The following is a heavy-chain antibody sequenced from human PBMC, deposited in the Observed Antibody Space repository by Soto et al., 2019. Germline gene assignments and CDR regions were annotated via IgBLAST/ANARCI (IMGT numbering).Heavy chain of an antibody. CDR1: GFTFSSYA. CDR2: ISGSGGST. V-gene: IGHV3-23*01. J-gene: IGHJ4*02. Sequence: GGSLRLSCAASGFTFSSYAMSWVRQAPGKGLEWVSAISGSGGSTYYADSVKGRFTISRDNTKNTLYLQMNSLRDEDTALYYCAKAAGSGWYSWGQGTLVTVSS. D-gene: IGHD6-19*01. CDR3: AKAAGSGWYS.